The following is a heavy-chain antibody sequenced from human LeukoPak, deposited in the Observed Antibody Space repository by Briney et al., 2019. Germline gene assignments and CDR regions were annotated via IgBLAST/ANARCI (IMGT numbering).Heavy chain of an antibody. J-gene: IGHJ1*01. D-gene: IGHD6-6*01. V-gene: IGHV3-30*02. CDR1: GFTFSSFA. CDR3: AKGSSIDERYFQH. Sequence: GGSLRLSCAASGFTFSSFAMHWVRQAPGKGLEWVAFIRYDGSNKYYADSVRGRFTISRDNSKNTLYLQMNSLRAEDTAVYYCAKGSSIDERYFQHCGQGTLVIVSS. CDR2: IRYDGSNK.